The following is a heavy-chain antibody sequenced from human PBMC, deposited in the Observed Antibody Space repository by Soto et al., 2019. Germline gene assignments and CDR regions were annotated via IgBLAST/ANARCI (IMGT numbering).Heavy chain of an antibody. J-gene: IGHJ4*02. CDR2: IKPDGSER. CDR3: ASDLNWPNF. V-gene: IGHV3-7*01. D-gene: IGHD1-20*01. CDR1: GFTFSTYF. Sequence: EVQLVESGGGLVQPGGSLRLSCAASGFTFSTYFMTWVRQAPGKGLEWVATIKPDGSERWYVDSVKGRFTISGDNAKNSLYLEMNSLRAEDTAVYFCASDLNWPNFWGQGSLVAVSS.